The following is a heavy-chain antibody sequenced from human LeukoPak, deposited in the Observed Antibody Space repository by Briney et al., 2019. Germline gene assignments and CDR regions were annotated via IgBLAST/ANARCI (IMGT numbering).Heavy chain of an antibody. CDR1: GYTYTSYA. J-gene: IGHJ6*02. V-gene: IGHV1-3*01. CDR2: INAGNGNT. Sequence: GASVTVSCKASGYTYTSYAMHWVRQAPGQRLEWMGWINAGNGNTKYSQKFQGRVTITRDTSASTAYMELSSLRSEDTAVYYCARGFYYYYGMDVWGQGTTVTVSS. CDR3: ARGFYYYYGMDV.